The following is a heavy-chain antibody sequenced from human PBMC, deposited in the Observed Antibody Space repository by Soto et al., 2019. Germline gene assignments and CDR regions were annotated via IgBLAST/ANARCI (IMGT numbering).Heavy chain of an antibody. V-gene: IGHV3-7*05. CDR1: GLTFSSYW. CDR3: ASPQQWLGQRGDFDY. J-gene: IGHJ4*02. CDR2: IRQDGSDK. Sequence: EVQLVESGGGLVQPGGSLRLSCAASGLTFSSYWMSWVRQAPGKGLEWVANIRQDGSDKYNVDSVKGRFTISRDNSKNSLYLQMNSLRAEDTAIYYCASPQQWLGQRGDFDYWGQGTLVTVSS. D-gene: IGHD6-19*01.